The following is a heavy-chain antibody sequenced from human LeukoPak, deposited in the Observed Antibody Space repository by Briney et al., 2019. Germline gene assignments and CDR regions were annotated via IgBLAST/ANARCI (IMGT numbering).Heavy chain of an antibody. J-gene: IGHJ4*02. CDR1: GGSISSNY. D-gene: IGHD2-15*01. V-gene: IGHV4-59*01. CDR2: IYYTGNT. CDR3: ARSSFSGGSCYWY. Sequence: PSETLSLTCTVSGGSISSNYWSWIRQPPGKGLEWIGFIYYTGNTNYNPSLKSRVTISVDTSKTQFSLKLSSVTAADTAVYYCARSSFSGGSCYWYWGEGTLVTVPS.